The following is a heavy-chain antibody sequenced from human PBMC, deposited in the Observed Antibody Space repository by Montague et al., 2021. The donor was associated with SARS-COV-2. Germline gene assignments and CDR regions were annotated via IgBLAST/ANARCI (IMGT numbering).Heavy chain of an antibody. CDR1: GRSFSDYK. Sequence: SETLSLTCAVYGRSFSDYKWTWIRQSPGKGLEWIGYFYSVGSTDYNPSLKSRATISRDTSKNQFSLKVRSVTAADTAVYYCARETMTADAFDIWGQGTMVTVSS. J-gene: IGHJ3*02. CDR3: ARETMTADAFDI. CDR2: FYSVGST. D-gene: IGHD1-14*01. V-gene: IGHV4-34*11.